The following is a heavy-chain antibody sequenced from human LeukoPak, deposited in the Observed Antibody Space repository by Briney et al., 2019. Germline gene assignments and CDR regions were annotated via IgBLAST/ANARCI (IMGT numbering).Heavy chain of an antibody. CDR2: ISGSGGST. D-gene: IGHD5-24*01. J-gene: IGHJ4*02. CDR3: ARARDGYNLYYFDY. CDR1: GFTFSSYS. V-gene: IGHV3-23*01. Sequence: GGSLRLSCAASGFTFSSYSMNWVRQAPGKGLEWVSAISGSGGSTYYADSVKGRFTISRDNSKNTLYLQMNSLRSDDTAVYYCARARDGYNLYYFDYWGQGTLVTVSS.